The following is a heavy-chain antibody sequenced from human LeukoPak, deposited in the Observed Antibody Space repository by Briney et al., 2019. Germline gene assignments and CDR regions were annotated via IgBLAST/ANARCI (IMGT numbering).Heavy chain of an antibody. CDR3: ARQGNYDRSLSWFDP. CDR2: IYNSDST. D-gene: IGHD3-22*01. V-gene: IGHV4-59*08. Sequence: SETLSLTCTVSGGSISSYYWSWIRQPPGKGVEWIGHIYNSDSTKYNPSLKSRVTISVDTSKNQFSLKLGSVTAADTAMYYCARQGNYDRSLSWFDPWGQGTLVTVSS. CDR1: GGSISSYY. J-gene: IGHJ5*02.